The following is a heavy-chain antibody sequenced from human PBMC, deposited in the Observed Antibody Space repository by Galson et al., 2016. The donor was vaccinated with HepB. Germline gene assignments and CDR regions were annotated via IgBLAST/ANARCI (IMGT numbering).Heavy chain of an antibody. Sequence: SLRLSCAASGFTFRTYAVHWVRQAPGKGLEWVAVISHDGSNTYYADSVKGRFTISRDNSENTLYLQMNILRAEDTAMYYCARDQRYYDFWSGFPRRRNYDYYGMDVWGQGTTVTVSS. CDR2: ISHDGSNT. CDR3: ARDQRYYDFWSGFPRRRNYDYYGMDV. D-gene: IGHD3-3*01. V-gene: IGHV3-30*04. CDR1: GFTFRTYA. J-gene: IGHJ6*02.